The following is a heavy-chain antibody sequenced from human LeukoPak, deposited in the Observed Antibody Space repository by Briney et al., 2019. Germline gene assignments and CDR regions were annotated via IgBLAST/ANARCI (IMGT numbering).Heavy chain of an antibody. CDR3: AGYCSGGSCYSSVFRPYNWFGP. J-gene: IGHJ5*01. D-gene: IGHD2-15*01. CDR2: ISGSGGST. V-gene: IGHV3-23*01. Sequence: GGSLRLSCAASGFTFSSYAMSWVRQAPGKGLEWVSAISGSGGSTYYADSVKGRFTISRDNSKNTLYLQMNSLRAEDTAVYYCAGYCSGGSCYSSVFRPYNWFGPWGQGTLVTVSS. CDR1: GFTFSSYA.